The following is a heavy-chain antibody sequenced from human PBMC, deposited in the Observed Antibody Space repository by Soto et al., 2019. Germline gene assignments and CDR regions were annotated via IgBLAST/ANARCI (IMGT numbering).Heavy chain of an antibody. CDR2: ISGYNGNT. V-gene: IGHV1-18*01. CDR3: ARDQLLWFGKLLEDAFDI. Sequence: QVQLVQSGAEVKKPGASVKVSCKASAYTFSTYGISWVRQAPGQGLEWMGWISGYNGNTKYAQNLQGRVTMTTDTSTSTAYMELRSLRSDDTAMYYCARDQLLWFGKLLEDAFDIWGQGTMVTVSS. D-gene: IGHD3-10*01. CDR1: AYTFSTYG. J-gene: IGHJ3*02.